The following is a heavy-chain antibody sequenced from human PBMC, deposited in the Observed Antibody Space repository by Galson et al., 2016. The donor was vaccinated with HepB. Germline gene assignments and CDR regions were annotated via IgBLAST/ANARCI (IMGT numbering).Heavy chain of an antibody. D-gene: IGHD4-17*01. CDR2: ISYDELNK. CDR1: GFTFSAYA. J-gene: IGHJ3*01. CDR3: AKSPLRGDFGPSYAFDV. Sequence: SLRLSCAASGFTFSAYAMHWVRQAPGKGLEWVALISYDELNKNYMDSLKGRFAISRDNSESTLFLQMNSLKTEDTAMYYCAKSPLRGDFGPSYAFDVWGQGTMVIVSS. V-gene: IGHV3-30*18.